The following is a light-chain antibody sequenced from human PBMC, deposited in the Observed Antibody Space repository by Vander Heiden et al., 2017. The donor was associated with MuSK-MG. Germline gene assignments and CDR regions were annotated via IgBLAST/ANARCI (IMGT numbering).Light chain of an antibody. CDR3: QQHNSSPRT. V-gene: IGKV3-20*01. CDR2: DAS. Sequence: EIVLTQSPGTLSLSPGERATLSCRASQSVSSSYLAWYQQKPGQAPRLLIYDASSRATGIPDRFSGSGSGTDFTLTISRLEPEDFAVYYCQQHNSSPRTFGQGTKVEIK. J-gene: IGKJ1*01. CDR1: QSVSSSY.